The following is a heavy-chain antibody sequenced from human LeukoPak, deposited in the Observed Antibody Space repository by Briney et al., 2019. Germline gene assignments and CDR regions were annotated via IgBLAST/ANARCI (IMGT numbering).Heavy chain of an antibody. J-gene: IGHJ4*02. CDR3: AKVIPVVVPAALDY. CDR1: GFTFSSYG. Sequence: PGGSLRLSCAASGFTFSSYGMHWVCQAPGKGLEWVAFIRYDGSNKYYADSVKGRFTISRDNSKNTLYLQMNSLRAEDTAVYYCAKVIPVVVPAALDYWGQGTLVTASS. V-gene: IGHV3-30*02. D-gene: IGHD2-2*01. CDR2: IRYDGSNK.